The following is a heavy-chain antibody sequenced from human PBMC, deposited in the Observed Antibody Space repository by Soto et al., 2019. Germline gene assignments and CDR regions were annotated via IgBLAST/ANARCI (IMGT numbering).Heavy chain of an antibody. D-gene: IGHD3-16*02. CDR1: GASISNSY. CDR3: ARGSTMITFGGVIPTPYYFGMDV. Sequence: PSETLSLTCTVSGASISNSYWSWIRQPPGKRLEWIGYIYYSGTTNYNPSLNSRVTISVDTSKNQFSLKLSSVTAADTAVYYCARGSTMITFGGVIPTPYYFGMDVWGQGTTVT. V-gene: IGHV4-59*01. CDR2: IYYSGTT. J-gene: IGHJ6*02.